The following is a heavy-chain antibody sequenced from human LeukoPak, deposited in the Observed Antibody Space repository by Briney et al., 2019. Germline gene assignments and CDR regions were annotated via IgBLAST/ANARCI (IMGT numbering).Heavy chain of an antibody. CDR1: GFSFSNYW. CDR3: VVDLSGSADY. Sequence: GESLRLSCAASGFSFSNYWSHWVRQAPGEGLVWVSRTNEHGTIINYADSVKGRFTISRDNAKNTLYLQMNSLRTEDSALYYCVVDLSGSADYWGQGTLVTVSS. CDR2: TNEHGTII. V-gene: IGHV3-74*01. D-gene: IGHD3-10*01. J-gene: IGHJ4*02.